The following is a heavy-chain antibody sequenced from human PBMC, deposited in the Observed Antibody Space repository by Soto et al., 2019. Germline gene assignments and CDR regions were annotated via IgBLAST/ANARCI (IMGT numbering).Heavy chain of an antibody. V-gene: IGHV3-74*01. J-gene: IGHJ3*02. D-gene: IGHD3-22*01. CDR3: ARPLGTSGYYNGAFEI. CDR1: GFSFSSYW. CDR2: ISNDGTVT. Sequence: GGSLRLSCEASGFSFSSYWMHWVRQAPGKGLVWVSRISNDGTVTTYADSVKGRFSISRDNAKNTLYLQMNSLRAEDTAVYYCARPLGTSGYYNGAFEIWGQGTMVTVSS.